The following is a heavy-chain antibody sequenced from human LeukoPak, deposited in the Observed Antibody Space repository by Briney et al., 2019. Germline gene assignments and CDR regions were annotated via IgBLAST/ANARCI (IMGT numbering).Heavy chain of an antibody. D-gene: IGHD1-26*01. J-gene: IGHJ4*02. Sequence: SETLSLTCAVYGGSFSGHYWSWIRQPPGKGLEWIGEINDNGNTNYNPSLKSRVTMSVDRSKSQFSLKLSSVTAADTAMYYCAREIPGATTPDYWGQGTLVAVSS. CDR3: AREIPGATTPDY. V-gene: IGHV4-34*01. CDR2: INDNGNT. CDR1: GGSFSGHY.